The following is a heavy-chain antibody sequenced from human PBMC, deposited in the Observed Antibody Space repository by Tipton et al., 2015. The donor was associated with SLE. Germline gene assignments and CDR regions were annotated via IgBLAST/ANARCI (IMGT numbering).Heavy chain of an antibody. CDR2: ISGSGGSK. Sequence: GSLRLSCAASGFTFSSYAMSWVRQAPGKGLEWVSVISGSGGSKHYADSVKGRFTISRDNSKNTLYLQMNSLRDEDTAVYYCAKDADYDFWSGYHGGFDYWGQGTLVAVSS. CDR1: GFTFSSYA. D-gene: IGHD3-3*01. CDR3: AKDADYDFWSGYHGGFDY. J-gene: IGHJ4*02. V-gene: IGHV3-23*01.